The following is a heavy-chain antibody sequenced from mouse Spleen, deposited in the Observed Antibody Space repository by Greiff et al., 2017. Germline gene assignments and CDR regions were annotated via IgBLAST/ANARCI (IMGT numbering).Heavy chain of an antibody. J-gene: IGHJ4*01. CDR1: GFTFSDYY. CDR3: ARDLGYGSSYDYYAMDY. CDR2: INYDGSST. D-gene: IGHD1-1*01. V-gene: IGHV5-16*01. Sequence: EVKVVESEGGLVQPGSSMKLSCTASGFTFSDYYMAWVRQVPEKGLEWVANINYDGSSTYYLDSLKSRFIISRDNAKNILYLQMSSLKSEDTATYYCARDLGYGSSYDYYAMDYWGQGTSVTVSS.